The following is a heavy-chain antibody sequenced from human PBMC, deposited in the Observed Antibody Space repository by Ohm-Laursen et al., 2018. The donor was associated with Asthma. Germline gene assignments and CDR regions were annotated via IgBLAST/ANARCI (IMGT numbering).Heavy chain of an antibody. V-gene: IGHV3-30*03. CDR1: GFTFSSYG. J-gene: IGHJ4*02. Sequence: SLRLSCAASGFTFSSYGMHWVRQAPGKGLEWVAVISYDGSNKYYADSVKGRFTISRDNSKNTLYLQMNSLRAEDTAVYYCARDDCSGGSCYPTGYWGQGTLVTVSS. D-gene: IGHD2-15*01. CDR3: ARDDCSGGSCYPTGY. CDR2: ISYDGSNK.